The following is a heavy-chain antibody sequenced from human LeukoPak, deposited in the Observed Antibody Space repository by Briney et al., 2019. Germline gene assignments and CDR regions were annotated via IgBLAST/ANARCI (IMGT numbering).Heavy chain of an antibody. CDR3: ARGLPRHGPMVRGVRGGNYFDY. J-gene: IGHJ4*02. Sequence: PSETLSLTCAVYGGSFSGYYWSWVREPPGKGLEWIGEINHSGSTNYNPSLKSRVTISVDTAKNQFSLNLSSVTAADTAVYYCARGLPRHGPMVRGVRGGNYFDYWGQGTLVSVCS. V-gene: IGHV4-34*01. CDR1: GGSFSGYY. D-gene: IGHD3-10*01. CDR2: INHSGST.